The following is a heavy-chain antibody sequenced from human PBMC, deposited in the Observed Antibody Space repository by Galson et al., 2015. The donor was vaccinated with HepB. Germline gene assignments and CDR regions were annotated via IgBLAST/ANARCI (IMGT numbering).Heavy chain of an antibody. CDR1: GFTFTNHA. CDR2: ISDSGNST. Sequence: SLRLSCAASGFTFTNHAMTWVRQAPGKGLEWVSSISDSGNSTHYAGSVKGRFTISRDNSKNAQYLQMNSLRGEDTAIYYCAKGVGVAAAIYYYGMDVWGQGTTVTVSS. D-gene: IGHD6-25*01. V-gene: IGHV3-23*01. CDR3: AKGVGVAAAIYYYGMDV. J-gene: IGHJ6*02.